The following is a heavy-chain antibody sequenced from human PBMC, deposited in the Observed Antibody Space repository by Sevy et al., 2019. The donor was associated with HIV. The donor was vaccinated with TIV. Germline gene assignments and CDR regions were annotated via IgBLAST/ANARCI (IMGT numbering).Heavy chain of an antibody. J-gene: IGHJ6*02. V-gene: IGHV3-23*01. CDR2: INGKGRST. D-gene: IGHD2-2*01. CDR3: AKTINSGGGVVPAANYYYYGLDV. CDR1: GFTFSDYD. Sequence: GGSLRLSCAASGFTFSDYDMNWVRQAPGKGLEWVSAINGKGRSTHYTDSVEGRFTISRDNAKSTRYLEMNSLRVEDTAVYYCAKTINSGGGVVPAANYYYYGLDVWGQGTTVTVSS.